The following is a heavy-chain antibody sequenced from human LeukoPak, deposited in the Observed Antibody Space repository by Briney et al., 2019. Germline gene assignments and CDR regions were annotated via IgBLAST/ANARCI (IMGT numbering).Heavy chain of an antibody. V-gene: IGHV3-33*01. D-gene: IGHD1-26*01. CDR1: GFTFSSYG. CDR3: ARDFSTLGATGDAFDI. CDR2: VWYDGSSK. J-gene: IGHJ3*02. Sequence: EAGGSLRLSCAASGFTFSSYGMHWVRQAPGKGLEWVALVWYDGSSKHYADSVRGRFTISRDNSKNTLYLQMNSLRAEDTAVYYCARDFSTLGATGDAFDIWGQGTMVTVSS.